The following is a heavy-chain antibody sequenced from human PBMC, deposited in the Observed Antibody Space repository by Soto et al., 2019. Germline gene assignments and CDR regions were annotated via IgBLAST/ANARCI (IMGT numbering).Heavy chain of an antibody. V-gene: IGHV3-53*01. J-gene: IGHJ4*02. D-gene: IGHD4-17*01. CDR2: IYSGGST. CDR1: GFTVSSNY. Sequence: GWSLRLSCAASGFTVSSNYMSWVRQAPGKGLEWVSVIYSGGSTYYADSVKGRFTISRDNSKNTLYLQMNSLRAEDTAVYYCARDWAGTTQFDYWGQGTLVTVSS. CDR3: ARDWAGTTQFDY.